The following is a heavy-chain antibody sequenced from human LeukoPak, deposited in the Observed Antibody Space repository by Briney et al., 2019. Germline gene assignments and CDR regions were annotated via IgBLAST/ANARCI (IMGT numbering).Heavy chain of an antibody. V-gene: IGHV3-21*01. D-gene: IGHD3-22*01. CDR3: ARLDSSGYLYYFDY. J-gene: IGHJ4*02. CDR2: VSSSSSYI. CDR1: RFTFSTYT. Sequence: GGSLRLSCAASRFTFSTYTMNWVRQAPGKGLEWVSSVSSSSSYIYYADSVKGRFTISRDNAKNSLYLQMNSLRAEDTAVYYCARLDSSGYLYYFDYWGQGTLVTVSS.